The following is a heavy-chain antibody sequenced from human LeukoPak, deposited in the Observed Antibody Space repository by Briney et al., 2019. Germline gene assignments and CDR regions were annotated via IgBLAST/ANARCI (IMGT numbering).Heavy chain of an antibody. CDR1: RGSISSYY. CDR2: IYYDGST. D-gene: IGHD3-10*01. J-gene: IGHJ4*02. CDR3: ASLGGSGSWNFGY. Sequence: SETLSLTCAVSRGSISSYYWSWIRHSPGKGLEGIGYIYYDGSTNYNPSLKSRATISLDTSKNQYSLRLSSVTAADTAVYYCASLGGSGSWNFGYWGQGALVTVSS. V-gene: IGHV4-59*01.